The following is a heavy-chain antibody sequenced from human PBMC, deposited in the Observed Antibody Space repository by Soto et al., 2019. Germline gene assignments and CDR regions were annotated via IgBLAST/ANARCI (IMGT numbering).Heavy chain of an antibody. Sequence: QVQLQQWGAGLLKPSETLSLTCAVYGGSFSGYYWSWIRQPPGKGLEWIGEINHSGSTNYNPSLKSRVTISVDTSKNQFSLKLSSVTAADTAVYYCARSPYDYIWGSPRIRTYYYYMDVWGKGTTVTVSS. J-gene: IGHJ6*03. CDR3: ARSPYDYIWGSPRIRTYYYYMDV. CDR1: GGSFSGYY. V-gene: IGHV4-34*01. CDR2: INHSGST. D-gene: IGHD3-16*01.